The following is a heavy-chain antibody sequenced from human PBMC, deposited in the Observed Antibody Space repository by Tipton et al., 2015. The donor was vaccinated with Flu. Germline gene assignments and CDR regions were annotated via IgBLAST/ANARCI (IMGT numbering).Heavy chain of an antibody. Sequence: TLSLTCTVSGGSISTTIYYWGWVRQPPGKGLEWMDSIYYSGTTYNNPPLKSRATISKNASKNQFSLDLTSLTAAETAVYYCARDLWNDRRAYYYYGVDAWGQRTTVTVPS. D-gene: IGHD1-1*01. CDR2: IYYSGTT. J-gene: IGHJ6*02. CDR3: ARDLWNDRRAYYYYGVDA. CDR1: GGSISTTIYY. V-gene: IGHV4-39*07.